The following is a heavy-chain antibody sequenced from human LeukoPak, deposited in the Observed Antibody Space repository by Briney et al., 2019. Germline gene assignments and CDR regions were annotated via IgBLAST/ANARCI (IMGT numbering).Heavy chain of an antibody. J-gene: IGHJ6*02. Sequence: GGSLRLSCAASGFTFSSYAMSWVRQAPGKGLEWVSAISGSGGSTYCADSVKGRFTISRDNSKNTLYLQMNSLRAEDTAVYYCAKEMVGYYYYGMDVWGQGTTVTVSS. D-gene: IGHD3-10*01. CDR3: AKEMVGYYYYGMDV. CDR1: GFTFSSYA. V-gene: IGHV3-23*01. CDR2: ISGSGGST.